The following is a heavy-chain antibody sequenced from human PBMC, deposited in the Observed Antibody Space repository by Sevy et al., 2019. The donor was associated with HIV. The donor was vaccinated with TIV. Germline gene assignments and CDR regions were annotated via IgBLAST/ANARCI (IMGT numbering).Heavy chain of an antibody. J-gene: IGHJ3*02. CDR1: GGTFSSYA. CDR3: ASTDYYDSSGYYLYAFDI. D-gene: IGHD3-22*01. Sequence: SVKVSCKASGGTFSSYAISWVRQAPGQGLEWMGGIIPVFHTANYPQKFQGRVTITADGSTSTVYMELSSLGSDDTAVYYCASTDYYDSSGYYLYAFDIWGQGTMVTVSS. CDR2: IIPVFHTA. V-gene: IGHV1-69*13.